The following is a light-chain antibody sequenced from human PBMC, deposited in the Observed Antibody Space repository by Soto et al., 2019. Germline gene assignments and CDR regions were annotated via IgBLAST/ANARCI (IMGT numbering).Light chain of an antibody. V-gene: IGKV3-20*01. Sequence: EIVLTQSPGTLSLSPGERAALSCRASQSVGSTYIAWYQQRPGQPPRLLIYGTSSRAIGVPDRFRGSGSGTGFTLTISSLQTEDFAVYYCQQYDNWPPWTFGQGTKVDIK. J-gene: IGKJ1*01. CDR2: GTS. CDR1: QSVGSTY. CDR3: QQYDNWPPWT.